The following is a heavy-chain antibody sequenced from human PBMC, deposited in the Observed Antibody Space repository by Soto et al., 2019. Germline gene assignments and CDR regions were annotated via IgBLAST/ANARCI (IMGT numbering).Heavy chain of an antibody. CDR1: GYTFSSSP. CDR3: ARDEGGDSGN. V-gene: IGHV1-3*04. J-gene: IGHJ4*02. CDR2: INTANDDT. D-gene: IGHD5-12*01. Sequence: QVQLVQSGAEVKKPGASVKVSCRASGYTFSSSPLHWVRQAPGQRPEWMGWINTANDDTKYSQKFQDRVTLTRDTSASTAYMEVSSLTPEDTAVYYCARDEGGDSGNWGQGTLVTVSS.